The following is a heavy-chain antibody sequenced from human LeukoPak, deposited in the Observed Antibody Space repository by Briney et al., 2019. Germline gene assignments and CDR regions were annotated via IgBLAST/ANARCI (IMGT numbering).Heavy chain of an antibody. D-gene: IGHD3-22*01. CDR3: ARDGHVVTPYNWSDP. CDR2: IIPILGIA. CDR1: GGTFSSYT. Sequence: SVKVSCKASGGTFSSYTISWVRQAPGQGLEWMGRIIPILGIANYAQKFQGRVTITADKSTSTAYMELSSLRSEDTAVYYCARDGHVVTPYNWSDPWGQGTLVTVSS. V-gene: IGHV1-69*04. J-gene: IGHJ5*02.